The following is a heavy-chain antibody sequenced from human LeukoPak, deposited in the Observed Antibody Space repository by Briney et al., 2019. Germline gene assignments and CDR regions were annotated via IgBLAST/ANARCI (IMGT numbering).Heavy chain of an antibody. CDR3: AKGSTLCAPFDY. V-gene: IGHV3-9*03. CDR2: ISWNSGSI. D-gene: IGHD5/OR15-5a*01. Sequence: GGSLRLSCAASGFTFDDYAMHWVRQAPGKGLEWVSGISWNSGSIGYADSVKGRFTISRDNAKNSLYLQMNSLRAEDMALYYCAKGSTLCAPFDYWGQGTLVTVSS. CDR1: GFTFDDYA. J-gene: IGHJ4*02.